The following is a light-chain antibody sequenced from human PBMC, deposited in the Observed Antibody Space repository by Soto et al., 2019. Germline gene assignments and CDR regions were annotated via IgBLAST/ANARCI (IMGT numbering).Light chain of an antibody. Sequence: DIQMTQSPSSLSASVGDRVTITCQASQDIGKYLNWYQQKPGKAPKLLIYVASNLQTWVPLRLSGSGSGPDFSFTISSLQPEDIETYYYQQYDSLPHTFGQGTKLEIK. CDR1: QDIGKY. V-gene: IGKV1-33*01. J-gene: IGKJ2*01. CDR2: VAS. CDR3: QQYDSLPHT.